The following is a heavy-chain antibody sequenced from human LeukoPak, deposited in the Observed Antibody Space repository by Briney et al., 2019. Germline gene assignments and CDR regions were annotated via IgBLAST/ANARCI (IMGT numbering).Heavy chain of an antibody. V-gene: IGHV4-39*01. CDR2: IYYSGST. CDR3: ARHATTSDYDFWSGYLGAFDI. CDR1: GGSISSSSYY. D-gene: IGHD3-3*01. J-gene: IGHJ3*02. Sequence: PSETLSLTCTVSGGSISSSSYYWGWIRQPPGKGLEWIGSIYYSGSTYYNPSLKSRVTISVDTSKNQFSLKLSSVTAADTAVYHCARHATTSDYDFWSGYLGAFDIWGQGTMVTVSS.